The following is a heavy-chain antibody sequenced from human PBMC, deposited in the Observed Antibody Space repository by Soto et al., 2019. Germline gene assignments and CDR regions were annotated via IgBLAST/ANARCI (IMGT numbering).Heavy chain of an antibody. J-gene: IGHJ4*02. V-gene: IGHV3-30*18. CDR3: AKDTYYRDSSGYYVFDY. CDR2: ISYDGSNE. Sequence: QVQLVESGGDVVQPGRSLRLSCEASGFIFNNYGMHWVRQAPGKGLEWVAHISYDGSNEHYVDSVKGRFTIYRDNSKNTVYLQMNSLRAEDTAVYYCAKDTYYRDSSGYYVFDYWGQGTLVTVSS. D-gene: IGHD3-22*01. CDR1: GFIFNNYG.